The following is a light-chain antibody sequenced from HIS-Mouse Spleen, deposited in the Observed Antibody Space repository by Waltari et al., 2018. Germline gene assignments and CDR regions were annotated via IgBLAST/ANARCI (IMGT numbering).Light chain of an antibody. CDR3: SSYTSSSTYV. CDR2: DVS. J-gene: IGLJ1*01. CDR1: SRNVGGINY. V-gene: IGLV2-14*03. Sequence: HSALTQPASVSGSPGQSITISCTGTSRNVGGINYVTWYQQHPGKAPKLMIYDVSNLPSGVSNRFSGSKSGNTASLTISGLQAEDEADYYCSSYTSSSTYVFGTGTKVTVL.